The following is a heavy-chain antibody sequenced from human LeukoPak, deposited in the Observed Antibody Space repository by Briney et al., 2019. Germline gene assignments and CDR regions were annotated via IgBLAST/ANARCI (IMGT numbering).Heavy chain of an antibody. J-gene: IGHJ5*02. Sequence: GRSLRLSCAASGFTFDDYAMHWVRQAPGKGLEWVSGISWHSGSISYADSVTGRFTISRDNAKNSPYLQMNSLRAEDTALYYCAKDLYGSGSSNWFDPWGQGTLVTVSS. D-gene: IGHD3-10*01. CDR3: AKDLYGSGSSNWFDP. CDR2: ISWHSGSI. V-gene: IGHV3-9*01. CDR1: GFTFDDYA.